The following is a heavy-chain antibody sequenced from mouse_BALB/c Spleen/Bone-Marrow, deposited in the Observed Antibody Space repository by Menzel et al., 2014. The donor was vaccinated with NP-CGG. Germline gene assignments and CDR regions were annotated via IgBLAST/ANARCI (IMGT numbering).Heavy chain of an antibody. Sequence: EVHLVESGGGLVKPGGSLKLSCAASGFTFSSYAMSWVRQTPEKRLEWVATISSGGSYTYYPDSVKGRFTISRDNAKNTLYLQMSSLRPEDTAMYYCARHAATGYFDVWGAGTTVTVSS. CDR3: ARHAATGYFDV. CDR2: ISSGGSYT. D-gene: IGHD1-2*01. J-gene: IGHJ1*01. V-gene: IGHV5-9-3*01. CDR1: GFTFSSYA.